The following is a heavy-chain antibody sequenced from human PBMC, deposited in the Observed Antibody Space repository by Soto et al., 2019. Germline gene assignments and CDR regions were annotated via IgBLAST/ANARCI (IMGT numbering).Heavy chain of an antibody. CDR3: ARQAMVRGVPYYYYGMDV. Sequence: SETLSLTCTVSGGSISSGDYYWSWIRQPPGKGLEWIGYIYYSGSTYYNPSLKSRVTISVDTSKNQFSLKLSSVTAADTAVYYCARQAMVRGVPYYYYGMDVWGQGTTVTVS. D-gene: IGHD3-10*01. V-gene: IGHV4-30-4*01. CDR1: GGSISSGDYY. CDR2: IYYSGST. J-gene: IGHJ6*02.